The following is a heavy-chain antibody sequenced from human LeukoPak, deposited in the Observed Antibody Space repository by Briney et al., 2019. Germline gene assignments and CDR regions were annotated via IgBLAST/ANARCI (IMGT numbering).Heavy chain of an antibody. CDR1: GGSISSYY. J-gene: IGHJ4*02. V-gene: IGHV4-59*01. CDR3: ARGIAAAGNFDY. CDR2: IYYSGST. Sequence: SETLSLTCTVSGGSISSYYWTWIRQPPGKGLEWIGYIYYSGSTNYNPSLKSRVTISVDTSKNQFSLKLSSVTAADTAVYYCARGIAAAGNFDYWGQGTLVTVSS. D-gene: IGHD6-13*01.